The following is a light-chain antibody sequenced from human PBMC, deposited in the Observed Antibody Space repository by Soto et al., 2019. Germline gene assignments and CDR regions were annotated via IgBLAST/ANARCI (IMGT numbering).Light chain of an antibody. Sequence: DIQMTQSPSTLSASVGDRVIITCRASQSVNNFLAWYQRKPARAPKLLIYKASSLESGVPSRFSGSGSGTEFTLTISSLQPDDFAAYYCLQYNSYPLTFGGGTKVDIK. V-gene: IGKV1-5*03. J-gene: IGKJ4*01. CDR1: QSVNNF. CDR2: KAS. CDR3: LQYNSYPLT.